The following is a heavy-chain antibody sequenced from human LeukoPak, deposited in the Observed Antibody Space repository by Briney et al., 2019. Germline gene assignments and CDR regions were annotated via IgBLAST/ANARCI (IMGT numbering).Heavy chain of an antibody. CDR2: IYSGGST. CDR3: ARYSPYDSSGYVDY. Sequence: GGSLRLSCAASGFTVSSNYMSWVRQAPGKGLEWVSVIYSGGSTYYADSVKGRFTISRDNSKNTLYLQMNSLRAEDTAVYYCARYSPYDSSGYVDYWGQGTLVTVSS. J-gene: IGHJ4*02. CDR1: GFTVSSNY. D-gene: IGHD3-22*01. V-gene: IGHV3-66*01.